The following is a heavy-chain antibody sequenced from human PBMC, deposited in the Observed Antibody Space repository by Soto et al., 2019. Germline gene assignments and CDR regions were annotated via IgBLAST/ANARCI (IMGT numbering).Heavy chain of an antibody. Sequence: LRLSCAASGFTFSSYSMNWVRQAPGKGLEWVSSISSSSSYIYYADSVKGRFTISRDNAKNSLYLQMNSLRAEDTAVYYCARYCTNGVCYTGNWFDPWGQGTLVTVSS. CDR1: GFTFSSYS. D-gene: IGHD2-8*01. CDR3: ARYCTNGVCYTGNWFDP. CDR2: ISSSSSYI. J-gene: IGHJ5*02. V-gene: IGHV3-21*01.